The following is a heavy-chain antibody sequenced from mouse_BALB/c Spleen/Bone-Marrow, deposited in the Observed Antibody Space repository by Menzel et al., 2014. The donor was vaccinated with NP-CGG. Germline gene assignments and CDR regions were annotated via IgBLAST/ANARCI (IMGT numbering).Heavy chain of an antibody. CDR2: ISDGGSYT. CDR3: ARFYYYGSSYFDV. D-gene: IGHD1-1*01. J-gene: IGHJ1*01. CDR1: GFTFSAYY. Sequence: EVQLVEPGGGLVKPGGSLKLSCAASGFTFSAYYMYWVRQTPEKRLEWVATISDGGSYTYYPDSVKGRFTISRDNAKNNLYLQMSSLKSEDTAMYYCARFYYYGSSYFDVWGAGTTVTVSS. V-gene: IGHV5-4*02.